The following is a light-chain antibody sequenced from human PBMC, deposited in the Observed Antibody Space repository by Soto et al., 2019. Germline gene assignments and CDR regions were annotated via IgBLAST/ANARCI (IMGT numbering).Light chain of an antibody. CDR2: YMS. CDR1: QYVGTR. V-gene: IGKV3-11*01. CDR3: HQRPSWPRT. Sequence: EIVLTQSPATLSSSPGETATLSCRASQYVGTRLAWYQHKPGQAPRLLIYYMSKRATGIPARFSGSGSGTDFTLTISSLAPEDFAIYYCHQRPSWPRTFVQGTKVEIK. J-gene: IGKJ1*01.